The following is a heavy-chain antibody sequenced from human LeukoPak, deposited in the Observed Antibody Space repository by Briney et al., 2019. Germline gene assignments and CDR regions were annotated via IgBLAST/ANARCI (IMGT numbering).Heavy chain of an antibody. CDR2: IYYSGST. D-gene: IGHD6-19*01. CDR1: GGSISSSSYY. Sequence: SETLSLTCTVSGGSISSSSYYWGWIRQPPGKGLEWIGSIYYSGSTYYNPSLKSRVTISVDTSKNQFSLKLSSVTAADTAVYYCARPSQQWLPRGNAFDIWGQGTMVTVSS. J-gene: IGHJ3*02. V-gene: IGHV4-39*01. CDR3: ARPSQQWLPRGNAFDI.